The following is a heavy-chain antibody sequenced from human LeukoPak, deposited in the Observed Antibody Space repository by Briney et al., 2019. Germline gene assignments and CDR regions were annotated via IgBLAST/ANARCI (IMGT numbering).Heavy chain of an antibody. D-gene: IGHD1-26*01. CDR1: GYTFTSYG. CDR2: ISAYNGNT. Sequence: ASVKVSCKASGYTFTSYGISWVRQAPGQGLEWMGWISAYNGNTNYAQKFQGRVTMTEDTSTDTAYMELSSLRSEDTAVYYCATDPPYSGSSAAFDIWGQGTMVTVSS. J-gene: IGHJ3*02. CDR3: ATDPPYSGSSAAFDI. V-gene: IGHV1-18*01.